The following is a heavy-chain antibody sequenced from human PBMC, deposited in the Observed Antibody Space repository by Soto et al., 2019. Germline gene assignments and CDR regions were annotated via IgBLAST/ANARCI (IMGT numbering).Heavy chain of an antibody. CDR3: ARGPGSYNWFDL. Sequence: QVHLQESGPGLVRPSETLSLTCIVSGGSISSDYWSWIRQPAGKGLEWIGRIYIRGSISGTTNYNPSLKRRVTMAEDTSTNQSSLKLSSVTAADTAVYYCARGPGSYNWFDLWGQGTLVTVSS. V-gene: IGHV4-4*07. J-gene: IGHJ5*02. CDR2: IYIRGSISGTT. D-gene: IGHD3-10*01. CDR1: GGSISSDY.